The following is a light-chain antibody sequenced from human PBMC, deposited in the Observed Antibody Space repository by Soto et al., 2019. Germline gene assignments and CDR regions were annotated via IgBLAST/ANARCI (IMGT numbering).Light chain of an antibody. V-gene: IGLV1-44*01. CDR2: TST. Sequence: QSVLAQPPSASLTPGQRVTISCSGSTSNIGSNTVNWYQHLPGTAPKLLIYTSTQRPSGVPDRFSASKSGTSASLAISGLRSDDEADYYCAAWDDSLSVYVFGNGTKATVL. CDR3: AAWDDSLSVYV. J-gene: IGLJ1*01. CDR1: TSNIGSNT.